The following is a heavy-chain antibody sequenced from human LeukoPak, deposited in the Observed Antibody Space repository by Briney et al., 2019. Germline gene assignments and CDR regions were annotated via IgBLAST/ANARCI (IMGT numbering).Heavy chain of an antibody. J-gene: IGHJ4*02. CDR3: ARELVEDYYGSGSYYPLDY. V-gene: IGHV3-74*01. CDR2: INSDGSST. D-gene: IGHD3-10*01. CDR1: GFTVSSYW. Sequence: GGSLRLSCAASGFTVSSYWMHWVRQAPGKGLVWVSRINSDGSSTSYADSVKGRFTISRDNAKNTLYLQMNSLRAEDTAVYYCARELVEDYYGSGSYYPLDYWGQGTLVTVSS.